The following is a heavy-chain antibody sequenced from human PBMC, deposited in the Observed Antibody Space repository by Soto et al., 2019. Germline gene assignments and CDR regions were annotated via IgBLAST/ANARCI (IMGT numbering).Heavy chain of an antibody. V-gene: IGHV5-51*01. CDR2: IHPGDSDT. J-gene: IGHJ6*02. CDR3: ARQDIVVVPAAIGNYYYYGMDV. CDR1: GYSVTSYW. D-gene: IGHD2-2*01. Sequence: PGESLKISCNGSGYSVTSYWIGWVRQMPGKGLEWMGIIHPGDSDTRYSPSFQGQVTISADKSISTAYLQWSSLKASDTAMYYCARQDIVVVPAAIGNYYYYGMDVWGQGTTVTVSS.